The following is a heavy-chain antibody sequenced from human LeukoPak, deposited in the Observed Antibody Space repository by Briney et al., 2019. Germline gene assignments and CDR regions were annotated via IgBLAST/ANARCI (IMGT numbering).Heavy chain of an antibody. J-gene: IGHJ4*02. D-gene: IGHD2-2*01. Sequence: SETLSLTCTVSGGSISSGSFYWSWIRQPPGKGLEWIGYIYYSGSTNYNPSLKSRVTISVDTSNTLFSLRLSSVTAADTAVYYCARFSSSDGFDYWGQGTPVTVSS. CDR2: IYYSGST. CDR1: GGSISSGSFY. V-gene: IGHV4-61*01. CDR3: ARFSSSDGFDY.